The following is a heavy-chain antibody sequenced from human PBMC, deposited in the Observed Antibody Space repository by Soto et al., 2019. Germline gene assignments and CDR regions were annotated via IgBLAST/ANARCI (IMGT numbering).Heavy chain of an antibody. Sequence: HPGGSLRLSCAASGFTFSNYAMHWVRQAPGKGLEWVSGISGSGGTTLYADSVKGRFTISRDNSKNTLYLQMNSLRAEDTAVYYCAKAIDGFGSYYYFDYWGQGTLVTVSS. D-gene: IGHD1-26*01. V-gene: IGHV3-23*01. CDR2: ISGSGGTT. J-gene: IGHJ4*02. CDR1: GFTFSNYA. CDR3: AKAIDGFGSYYYFDY.